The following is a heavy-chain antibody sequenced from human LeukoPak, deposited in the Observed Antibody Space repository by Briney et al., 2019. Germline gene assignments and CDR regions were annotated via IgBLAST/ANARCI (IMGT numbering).Heavy chain of an antibody. CDR3: ARSPINYYDSSGNFDY. CDR1: GGTFSSYA. D-gene: IGHD3-22*01. V-gene: IGHV1-69*04. Sequence: ASVKVSCKASGGTFSSYAISWVRQAPGQGLEWMGRIIPILGIANYAQKFQGRVTITADKSTSTAYMELSSLRSEDTAVYYCARSPINYYDSSGNFDYWGQGTLVTVSS. CDR2: IIPILGIA. J-gene: IGHJ4*02.